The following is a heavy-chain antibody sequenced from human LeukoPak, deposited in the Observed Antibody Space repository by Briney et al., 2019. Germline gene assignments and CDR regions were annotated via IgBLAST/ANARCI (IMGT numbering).Heavy chain of an antibody. CDR3: ARVATVLWFGELDHPMNWFDP. CDR2: IYYSGST. D-gene: IGHD3-10*01. J-gene: IGHJ5*02. Sequence: SETLSLTCTVSGGSISSYYWSWIRQPPGKGLEWIGYIYYSGSTNYNPSLKSRVTISVDTSKNQFSLKLSSVTAADTAVYYCARVATVLWFGELDHPMNWFDPWGQGTLVTVSS. V-gene: IGHV4-59*01. CDR1: GGSISSYY.